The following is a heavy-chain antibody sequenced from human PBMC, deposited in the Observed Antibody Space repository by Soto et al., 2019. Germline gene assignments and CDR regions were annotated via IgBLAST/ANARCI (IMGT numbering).Heavy chain of an antibody. D-gene: IGHD6-19*01. Sequence: GESLKISCAASGFTFSSYAMSWVRQAPGKGLEWVSAISGSGGSTYYADSVKGRFTISRDNSKNTLYLQMNSLRAEDTAVYYCAKSLAVAGAFDIWGQGTMVTVSS. V-gene: IGHV3-23*01. CDR2: ISGSGGST. CDR1: GFTFSSYA. J-gene: IGHJ3*02. CDR3: AKSLAVAGAFDI.